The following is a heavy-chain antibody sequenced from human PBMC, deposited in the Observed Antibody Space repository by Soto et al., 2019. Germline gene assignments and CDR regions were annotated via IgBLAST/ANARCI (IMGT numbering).Heavy chain of an antibody. CDR2: ISWDGGST. J-gene: IGHJ4*02. D-gene: IGHD1-20*01. V-gene: IGHV3-43*01. CDR3: AKAPYNWNYFDY. Sequence: PGGSLRLSCAASGFTFDDYTMRWVRQAPGKGLEWVSLISWDGGSTYYADSVKGRFTISRDNSKNSLYLQMNSLRTEDTALYYCAKAPYNWNYFDYWGQGTLVTVSS. CDR1: GFTFDDYT.